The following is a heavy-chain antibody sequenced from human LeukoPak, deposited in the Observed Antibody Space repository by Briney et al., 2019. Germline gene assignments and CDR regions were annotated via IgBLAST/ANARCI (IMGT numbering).Heavy chain of an antibody. CDR1: GFTFSSYG. CDR2: IRYDGSNK. J-gene: IGHJ4*02. Sequence: GGSLRLSCAASGFTFSSYGMHWVRQAPGKGLEWVAFIRYDGSNKYYADSVKGRFTISRDNSKNTLYLQMNSLRAEDTAVYYCAKGLLLWFGELDYWGQGTLVTVSS. CDR3: AKGLLLWFGELDY. V-gene: IGHV3-30*02. D-gene: IGHD3-10*01.